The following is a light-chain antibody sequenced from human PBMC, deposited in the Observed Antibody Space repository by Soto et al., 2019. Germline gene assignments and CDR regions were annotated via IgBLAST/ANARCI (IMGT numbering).Light chain of an antibody. V-gene: IGKV1-5*01. J-gene: IGKJ4*01. Sequence: DIQMTQSPSTLSASVGDRVTISCRASQTITSWLAWYQQKPGKAPKLLIYDASSLESGVPSRFSGSGSGTEFTLTISSLQPDDFATYFCQHYNGYPVTFGGGTKVESK. CDR1: QTITSW. CDR2: DAS. CDR3: QHYNGYPVT.